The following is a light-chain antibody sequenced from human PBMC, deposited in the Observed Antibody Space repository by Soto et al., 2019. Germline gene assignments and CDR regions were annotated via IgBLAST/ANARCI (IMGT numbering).Light chain of an antibody. CDR1: QNIYSY. J-gene: IGKJ2*01. Sequence: DIQMTQSPSSLSSSVGDRVTITCRASQNIYSYLNWYQQKPGTAHKLLIYTAANLQRGVPSKFSGSGSGTDFTLSSISLQPEAFSTDYCQNSYSIPFTFGQGTKLEI. CDR2: TAA. CDR3: QNSYSIPFT. V-gene: IGKV1-39*01.